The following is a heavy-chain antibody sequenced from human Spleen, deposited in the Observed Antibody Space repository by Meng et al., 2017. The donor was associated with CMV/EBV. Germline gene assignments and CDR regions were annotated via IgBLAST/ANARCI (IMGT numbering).Heavy chain of an antibody. CDR3: ARDKKGGYSYGGFDY. Sequence: SETLSPTCTVSGGSVSSSSYYWGWIRQPPGKGLEWIGSIYYSGSTYYNSSLKSRVTISVDTSKNQFSLKLSSVTAADTAVYYCARDKKGGYSYGGFDYWGQGTLVTVSS. D-gene: IGHD5-18*01. CDR2: IYYSGST. V-gene: IGHV4-39*07. J-gene: IGHJ4*02. CDR1: GGSVSSSSYY.